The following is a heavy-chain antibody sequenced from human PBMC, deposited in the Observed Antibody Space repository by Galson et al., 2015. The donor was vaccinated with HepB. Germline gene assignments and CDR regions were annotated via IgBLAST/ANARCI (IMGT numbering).Heavy chain of an antibody. CDR3: VKGGYGGTYPDY. V-gene: IGHV3-64D*06. Sequence: SLRLSCAASGFMFNYYAMHWVRQAPGKGLEYVSGISSNGDITYYSDSVKGRFTISRDNSKNTVYLQMSSLTSEDTAMYFCVKGGYGGTYPDYWGQGTLVTVSS. J-gene: IGHJ4*02. D-gene: IGHD1-26*01. CDR2: ISSNGDIT. CDR1: GFMFNYYA.